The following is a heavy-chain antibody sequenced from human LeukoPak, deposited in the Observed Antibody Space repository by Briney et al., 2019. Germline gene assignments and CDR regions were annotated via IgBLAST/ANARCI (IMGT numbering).Heavy chain of an antibody. D-gene: IGHD6-19*01. CDR3: ARGHGYSIGGRYYYYYMDV. CDR1: GASISSGEYY. V-gene: IGHV4-61*02. J-gene: IGHJ6*03. Sequence: PSQTLSLTCTVSGASISSGEYYWSWIRQPAGKGLEWIGRIYTSGSTNYNPSLKSRVTISVDTSKTQFSLKLSSVTAADTAIYYCARGHGYSIGGRYYYYYMDVWGKGTTVTISS. CDR2: IYTSGST.